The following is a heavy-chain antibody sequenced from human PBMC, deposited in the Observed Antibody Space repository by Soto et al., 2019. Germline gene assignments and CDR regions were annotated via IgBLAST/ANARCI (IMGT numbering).Heavy chain of an antibody. V-gene: IGHV3-7*01. J-gene: IGHJ4*02. CDR2: IKQDGSEK. CDR1: GFTFSSYW. D-gene: IGHD3-9*01. CDR3: ARVRVGELRYFDWPPHPPYYFDY. Sequence: GGSLRLSCAASGFTFSSYWMSWVRQAPGKGLEWVANIKQDGSEKYYVDSVKGRFTISRDNAKNSLYLQMNSLRAEDTAVYYCARVRVGELRYFDWPPHPPYYFDYWGQGTLVTVSS.